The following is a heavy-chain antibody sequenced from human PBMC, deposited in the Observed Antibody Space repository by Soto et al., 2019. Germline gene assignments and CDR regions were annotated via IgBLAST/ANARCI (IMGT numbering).Heavy chain of an antibody. CDR3: ARVDGSGGYSKYYFDY. CDR1: GGTFSSYA. D-gene: IGHD3-10*01. CDR2: IIPIFGTA. Sequence: GASVKVSCKASGGTFSSYAISWVRQAPGQGLEWMGGIIPIFGTANYAQKFQGRVTITADESTSTAYMELSSLRSEDTAVYYCARVDGSGGYSKYYFDYWGQGTLVTVSS. V-gene: IGHV1-69*13. J-gene: IGHJ4*02.